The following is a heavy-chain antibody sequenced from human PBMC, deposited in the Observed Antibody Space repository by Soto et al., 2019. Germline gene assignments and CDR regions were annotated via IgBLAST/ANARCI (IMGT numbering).Heavy chain of an antibody. Sequence: QVQLQESGPGLVKPSETLSFTCTVSGDSINSYYWSWIRQPPGKGLEWIADFYKSGTTNYNPSLNCLFTMSIDTSKNQFSLYLSFVTAADTDVYYCARTYDYSAPNSGGYAFDIWGQGTILTDSS. V-gene: IGHV4-59*01. D-gene: IGHD3-22*01. CDR3: ARTYDYSAPNSGGYAFDI. CDR1: GDSINSYY. J-gene: IGHJ3*02. CDR2: FYKSGTT.